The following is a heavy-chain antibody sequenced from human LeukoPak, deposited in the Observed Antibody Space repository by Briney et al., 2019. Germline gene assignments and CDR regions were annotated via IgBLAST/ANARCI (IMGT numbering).Heavy chain of an antibody. Sequence: ASVKVTCKASEYTFTGYYMHWVRQAPGQGLEWMGWINPNSGGTNYAQKFQGRVTMTRDTSISTAYMELSRLRSDDTAVYYCARIYEYSSSADYWGQGTLVTVSS. CDR1: EYTFTGYY. D-gene: IGHD6-6*01. CDR2: INPNSGGT. CDR3: ARIYEYSSSADY. J-gene: IGHJ4*02. V-gene: IGHV1-2*02.